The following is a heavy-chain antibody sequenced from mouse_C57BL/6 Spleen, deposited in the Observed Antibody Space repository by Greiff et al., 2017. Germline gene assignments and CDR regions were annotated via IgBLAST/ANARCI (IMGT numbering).Heavy chain of an antibody. CDR3: ARGDYDGGAWFAY. CDR2: ISNGGGST. J-gene: IGHJ3*01. V-gene: IGHV5-12*01. CDR1: GFTFSDYY. Sequence: DVMLVESGGGLVQPGGSLKLSCAASGFTFSDYYMYWVRQTPEKRLEWVAYISNGGGSTYYPDTVKGRFTISRDNAKNTLYLKMSRLKAEDTAMYYCARGDYDGGAWFAYWGQGTLVTVSA. D-gene: IGHD2-4*01.